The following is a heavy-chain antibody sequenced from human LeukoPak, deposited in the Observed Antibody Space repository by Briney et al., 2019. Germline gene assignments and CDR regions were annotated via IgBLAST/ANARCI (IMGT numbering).Heavy chain of an antibody. Sequence: GGSLRLSCAASGLTFNNYWMSWVRQAPGKGLEWVANIKEDGSEKYYVDSMKGRFTISRDNAKNSLYLQMSSLRVEDTAVYYCARDRTGGYFDYWGQGTLVTVSS. CDR2: IKEDGSEK. D-gene: IGHD4-23*01. CDR1: GLTFNNYW. J-gene: IGHJ4*02. CDR3: ARDRTGGYFDY. V-gene: IGHV3-7*03.